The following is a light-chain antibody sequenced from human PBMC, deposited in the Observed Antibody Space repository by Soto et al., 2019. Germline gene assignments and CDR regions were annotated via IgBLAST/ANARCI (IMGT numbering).Light chain of an antibody. V-gene: IGKV1-5*03. J-gene: IGKJ1*01. CDR3: QQYNNYWT. Sequence: DIQMTQSPSTLSASVGARVTITCRASQSISSWLAWYQQKPGKAPKLLIYKATSLESGVPSRFSGSGSGTEFTLTISSLQPDDFATYYCQQYNNYWTFAQGTKVEIK. CDR1: QSISSW. CDR2: KAT.